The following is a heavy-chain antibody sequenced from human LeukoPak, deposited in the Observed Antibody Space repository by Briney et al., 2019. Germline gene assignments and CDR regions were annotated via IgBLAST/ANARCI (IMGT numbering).Heavy chain of an antibody. V-gene: IGHV1-18*01. CDR2: ISAYNGNT. CDR3: ARVNTYYYGSGVSRAFHM. Sequence: ASVKVSRKASGYTFTSYGISWVRQAPGQGLEWMGWISAYNGNTNYAQKLQGRVTMTTDTSTSTAYMELRSLRSDDTAVYYCARVNTYYYGSGVSRAFHMWGQGTMVTVSA. J-gene: IGHJ3*02. CDR1: GYTFTSYG. D-gene: IGHD3-10*01.